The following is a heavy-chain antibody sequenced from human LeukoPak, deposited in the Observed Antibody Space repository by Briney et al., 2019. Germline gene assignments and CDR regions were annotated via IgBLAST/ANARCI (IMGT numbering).Heavy chain of an antibody. CDR2: FDPGEGET. CDR1: GHPLTELS. J-gene: IGHJ4*02. Sequence: ASVKVSCKVSGHPLTELSMHWVRQAPGKGLEWMGGFDPGEGETIYAQKFQGRVTMTEDTSTDTAYMELNNLRSEDTAMYYCARDVRGVRDPSDYWGQGTLVTVSS. D-gene: IGHD3-10*01. CDR3: ARDVRGVRDPSDY. V-gene: IGHV1-24*01.